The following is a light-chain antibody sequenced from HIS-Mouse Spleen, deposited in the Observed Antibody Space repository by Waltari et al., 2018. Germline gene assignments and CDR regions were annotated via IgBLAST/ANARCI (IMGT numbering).Light chain of an antibody. J-gene: IGLJ1*01. CDR1: ALPNQY. CDR3: QSADSSGTYV. Sequence: SYELTQPPSVSVSPGQTARITCSGDALPNQYAYWYQQKPGPAPGLVIYKDSERPSGIPERFSGSSSGTTVTLTISGVQAEDEADYYCQSADSSGTYVFGTGTKVTVL. V-gene: IGLV3-25*03. CDR2: KDS.